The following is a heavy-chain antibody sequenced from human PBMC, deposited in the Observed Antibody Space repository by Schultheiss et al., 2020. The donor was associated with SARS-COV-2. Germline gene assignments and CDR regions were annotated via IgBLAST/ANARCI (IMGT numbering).Heavy chain of an antibody. J-gene: IGHJ4*02. CDR1: GGSISSGGYY. D-gene: IGHD6-19*01. V-gene: IGHV4-39*01. CDR2: IYYSGST. Sequence: SQTLSLTCTVSGGSISSGGYYWSWIRQHPGKGLEWIGYIYYSGSTYYNPSLKSRVTISVDTSKNQFSLKLSSVTAADTAVYYCARLPISGWSNALYFDYWGQGTLVTVSS. CDR3: ARLPISGWSNALYFDY.